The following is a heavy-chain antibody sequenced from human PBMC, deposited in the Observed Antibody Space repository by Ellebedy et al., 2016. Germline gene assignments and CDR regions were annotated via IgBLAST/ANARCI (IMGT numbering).Heavy chain of an antibody. V-gene: IGHV5-51*01. Sequence: GESLKISXKVSGYSFTSYWIGWVRQMPGKGLEWMGINDPDDSDTRYSPSFQGQVTISADKSINTTYLQWSSLRATDTAMYYCARLQHCSSSSTRCSFGGFDYWGQGTLVTVSS. CDR3: ARLQHCSSSSTRCSFGGFDY. CDR2: NDPDDSDT. J-gene: IGHJ4*02. CDR1: GYSFTSYW. D-gene: IGHD2-2*01.